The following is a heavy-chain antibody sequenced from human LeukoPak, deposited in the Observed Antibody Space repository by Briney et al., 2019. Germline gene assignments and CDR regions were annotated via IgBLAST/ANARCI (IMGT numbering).Heavy chain of an antibody. CDR3: GRSGGNMYDWALDV. CDR2: IKPDGSEK. J-gene: IGHJ3*01. CDR1: GFTLSTYW. V-gene: IGHV3-7*01. D-gene: IGHD3-16*01. Sequence: TGGSLRLSCAASGFTLSTYWISWVRQAPGKGLEWVAKIKPDGSEKYYVDSLKGRLTISRDNGKNLVFLQMSSLRAEDTAMYYCGRSGGNMYDWALDVWGQGTMVTVSS.